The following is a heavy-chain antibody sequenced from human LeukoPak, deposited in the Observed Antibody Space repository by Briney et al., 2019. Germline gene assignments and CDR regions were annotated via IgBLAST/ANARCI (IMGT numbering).Heavy chain of an antibody. Sequence: GGSLRLSCSASGFSSSICSMHWVRQAPGKGLEYVSAISSNGGHTNYADSVKGRFTISRDNSKNTLYLQMSSLRAEDTAVYYCVKATVTSSYFDYFDSWGQGTRVTVSS. J-gene: IGHJ4*02. CDR3: VKATVTSSYFDYFDS. CDR2: ISSNGGHT. D-gene: IGHD4-17*01. CDR1: GFSSSICS. V-gene: IGHV3-64D*09.